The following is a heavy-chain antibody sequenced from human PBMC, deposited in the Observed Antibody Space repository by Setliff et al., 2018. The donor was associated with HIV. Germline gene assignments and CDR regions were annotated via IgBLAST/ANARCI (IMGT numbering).Heavy chain of an antibody. CDR2: ISAYNGDT. CDR1: GYTFTNYG. CDR3: ARDRGWELSHPPFFDS. J-gene: IGHJ4*02. D-gene: IGHD1-7*01. V-gene: IGHV1-18*01. Sequence: ASVKVSCKASGYTFTNYGFSWVRQAPGQGLEWMGWISAYNGDTKYAQKLQGRVTMTTDTSTNTAYMELSSLRSDDTAIYYCARDRGWELSHPPFFDSWGQGTLVTVSS.